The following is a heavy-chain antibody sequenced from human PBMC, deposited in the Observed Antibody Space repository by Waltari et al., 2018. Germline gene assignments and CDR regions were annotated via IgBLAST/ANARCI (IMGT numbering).Heavy chain of an antibody. CDR1: GGSLSSSRYY. Sequence: QLQLQESGPGLVKPSETLSLTCTVSGGSLSSSRYYWGWIRQTPGKGLEWIGGIYYSGRPYHNPSLKSRVTISVDTSKNQFSLKLSSVTAADTAVYYCARPTIFGETGAFDIWGQGTMVTVSS. CDR2: IYYSGRP. D-gene: IGHD3-3*01. V-gene: IGHV4-39*01. J-gene: IGHJ3*02. CDR3: ARPTIFGETGAFDI.